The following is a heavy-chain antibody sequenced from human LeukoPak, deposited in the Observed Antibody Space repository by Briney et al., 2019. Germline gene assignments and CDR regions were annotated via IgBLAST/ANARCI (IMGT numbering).Heavy chain of an antibody. V-gene: IGHV3-11*01. Sequence: GGSLRLSCAASGFTFSDYYMSWIRQPPGKGLEWVSYICKSDTIYYADSVKGRFTISRDNAKNSLYLQMNSLRTEDTAVYYCARPGGSGWYYAFDIWGQGTMVTVSS. J-gene: IGHJ3*02. CDR1: GFTFSDYY. D-gene: IGHD6-19*01. CDR2: ICKSDTI. CDR3: ARPGGSGWYYAFDI.